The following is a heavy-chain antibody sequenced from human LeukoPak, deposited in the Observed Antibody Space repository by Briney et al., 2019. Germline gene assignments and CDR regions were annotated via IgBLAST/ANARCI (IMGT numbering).Heavy chain of an antibody. D-gene: IGHD2-15*01. V-gene: IGHV3-21*01. CDR2: ISSSSSYI. J-gene: IGHJ3*02. Sequence: GGSLRLSCAASGFTFSGYSMNWVRQAPGKGLEWVSSISSSSSYIYYADSVKGRFTISRDNAKNSLYLQMNSLRAEDTAVYYCARYQVVVAATAAFDIWGQGTMVTVSS. CDR3: ARYQVVVAATAAFDI. CDR1: GFTFSGYS.